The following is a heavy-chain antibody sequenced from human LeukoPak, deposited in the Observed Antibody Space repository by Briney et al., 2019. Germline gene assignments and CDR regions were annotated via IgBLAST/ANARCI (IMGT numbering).Heavy chain of an antibody. D-gene: IGHD2-15*01. CDR1: GYTFTSYA. CDR2: INAGNGNT. J-gene: IGHJ6*04. V-gene: IGHV1-3*01. CDR3: ARDRPYCSGGSCYGMDV. Sequence: ASVKVSCKASGYTFTSYAMHWVRQAPGQRLEWMGWINAGNGNTKYSQKFQGRVTITRDTSASTAYMELSSLRSEDTAVYYCARDRPYCSGGSCYGMDVWGKGTTVTVSS.